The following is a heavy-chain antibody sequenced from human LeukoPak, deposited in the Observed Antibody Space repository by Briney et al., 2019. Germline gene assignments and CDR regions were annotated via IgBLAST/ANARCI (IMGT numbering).Heavy chain of an antibody. J-gene: IGHJ4*02. CDR1: GYTFNGYY. Sequence: ASVKVSCKSSGYTFNGYYMHWVRQAPGQGPEWMGWINTYTGTPTYAQGFTGRFVFSLDSSVSTAYLQINSLKAEDIAVYYCVRQYSGYESLYFDSWGQGTLVTVSS. CDR2: INTYTGTP. CDR3: VRQYSGYESLYFDS. V-gene: IGHV7-4-1*02. D-gene: IGHD5-12*01.